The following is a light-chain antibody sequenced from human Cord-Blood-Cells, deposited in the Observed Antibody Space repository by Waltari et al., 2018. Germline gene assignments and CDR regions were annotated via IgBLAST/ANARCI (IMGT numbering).Light chain of an antibody. J-gene: IGKJ2*01. V-gene: IGKV1-5*03. CDR2: KAS. CDR1: QSISSL. CDR3: QQYNSSSPT. Sequence: DIQMTLSPSTLSVSVGERVTITCRASQSISSLLAWYQQKPGKAPKLLIYKASSLESGVPSRFSGSGSGTEFTLTISSLQPDDFATYYCQQYNSSSPTFGQGTKLEIK.